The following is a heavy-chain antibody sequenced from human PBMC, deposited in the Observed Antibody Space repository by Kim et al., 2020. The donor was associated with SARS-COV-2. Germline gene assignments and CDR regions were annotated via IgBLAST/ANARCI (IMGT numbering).Heavy chain of an antibody. CDR3: ASEVVGEWLRFAFDI. CDR1: GFTFSSYS. J-gene: IGHJ3*02. D-gene: IGHD5-12*01. CDR2: ISSSSSYI. Sequence: GGSLRLSCAASGFTFSSYSMNWVRQAPGKGLEWVSSISSSSSYIYYADSVKGRFTISRDNAKNSLYLQMNSLRAEDTAVYYCASEVVGEWLRFAFDIWGQGTMVTVSS. V-gene: IGHV3-21*04.